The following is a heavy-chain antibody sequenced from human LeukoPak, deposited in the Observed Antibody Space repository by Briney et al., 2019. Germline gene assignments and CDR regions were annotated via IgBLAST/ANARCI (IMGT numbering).Heavy chain of an antibody. CDR3: ARVQDYDSSGYYLGY. Sequence: SETLPLTCAVYGGSFSDYYWTWIRQPPGKGLEWIGEINDSGSTNYNPSLKSPVTISVDTSKNQFSLKVNSVTAADTAVYYCARVQDYDSSGYYLGYWGRGTLVTVSS. CDR2: INDSGST. V-gene: IGHV4-34*01. D-gene: IGHD3-22*01. J-gene: IGHJ4*02. CDR1: GGSFSDYY.